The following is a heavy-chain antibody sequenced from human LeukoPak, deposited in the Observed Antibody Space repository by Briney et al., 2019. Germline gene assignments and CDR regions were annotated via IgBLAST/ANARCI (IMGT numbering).Heavy chain of an antibody. CDR1: GYTFTSYG. CDR3: ARLSSVTIPGYYFDY. V-gene: IGHV1-18*01. Sequence: ASVTVSCKPSGYTFTSYGISWVRQAPGQGLEWMGWISAYNGNTNYAQKLQGRVTMTTDTSTSTAYMELRSLRSDDTAVYYCARLSSVTIPGYYFDYWGQGTLVTVSS. CDR2: ISAYNGNT. J-gene: IGHJ4*02. D-gene: IGHD2-21*01.